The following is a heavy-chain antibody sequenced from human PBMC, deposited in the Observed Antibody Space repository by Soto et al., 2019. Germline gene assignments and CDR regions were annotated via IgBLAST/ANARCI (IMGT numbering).Heavy chain of an antibody. CDR3: ARGAGYCGGDCYFEGYGMDV. J-gene: IGHJ6*02. Sequence: SVKVSCKASGYTFTGYYMHWVRQAPVQGLEWMGWINPNSGGTNYSQKFQGWVTMTRDTSISTAYMELSRLRSDDTAVYYCARGAGYCGGDCYFEGYGMDVWGQGTTVTVSS. V-gene: IGHV1-2*04. CDR1: GYTFTGYY. CDR2: INPNSGGT. D-gene: IGHD2-21*02.